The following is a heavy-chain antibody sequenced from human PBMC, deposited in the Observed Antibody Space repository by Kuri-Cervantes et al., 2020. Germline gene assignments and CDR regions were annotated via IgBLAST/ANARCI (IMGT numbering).Heavy chain of an antibody. D-gene: IGHD6-6*01. CDR1: GGSINGHY. V-gene: IGHV4-59*11. Sequence: SETLSLTCNVSGGSINGHYWVWIRQSPEKGLEWIGYIYYTGSTRYNPSLNSRVTISLDTSKRQLSLNLRSVTAADTALYYCARYSSSSLMAEGWFDPWGQGTLVTVSS. J-gene: IGHJ5*02. CDR3: ARYSSSSLMAEGWFDP. CDR2: IYYTGST.